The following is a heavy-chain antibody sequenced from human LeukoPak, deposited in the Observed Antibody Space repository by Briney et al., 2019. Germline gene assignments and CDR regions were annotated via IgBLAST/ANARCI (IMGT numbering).Heavy chain of an antibody. D-gene: IGHD3-10*01. V-gene: IGHV3-30*18. CDR2: ISYDGSNK. J-gene: IGHJ4*02. Sequence: GRTLRLSCAASVFTFSSYGMHWVCQAPGKGRECGAGISYDGSNKSYTDSVKGRFTIPRDNSKNTLYLQMNSLRAEDTAVYYCAKDKSGECDYWGQGTLVTVSS. CDR3: AKDKSGECDY. CDR1: VFTFSSYG.